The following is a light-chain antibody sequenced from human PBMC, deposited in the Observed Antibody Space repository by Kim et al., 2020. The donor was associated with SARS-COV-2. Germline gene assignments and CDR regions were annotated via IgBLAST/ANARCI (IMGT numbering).Light chain of an antibody. Sequence: ASVKLPCTPGSGPSGYAIAWHQQQPEKGPRYLMKLNTDGRHSRGDGIPDRFSGSSSGAERYLTISSLQSEDEADYYCQTWASGIRVFGGGTKVTVL. CDR3: QTWASGIRV. V-gene: IGLV4-69*01. CDR2: LNTDGRH. J-gene: IGLJ3*02. CDR1: SGPSGYA.